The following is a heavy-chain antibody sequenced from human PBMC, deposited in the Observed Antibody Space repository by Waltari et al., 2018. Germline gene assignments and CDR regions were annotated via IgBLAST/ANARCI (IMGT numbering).Heavy chain of an antibody. J-gene: IGHJ4*02. D-gene: IGHD1-26*01. CDR2: IQQAANGI. V-gene: IGHV3-7*03. Sequence: EVQLVESGGGLVQPGGSLRLSCNASGFTFRSYSMAWVRQAPGKGLEWVANIQQAANGIEYVDSVKGRFTISRDDSKNSMFLQMNSLSAEDTAMYYCARWRGEQSEFDSWGLGTLVTVSS. CDR1: GFTFRSYS. CDR3: ARWRGEQSEFDS.